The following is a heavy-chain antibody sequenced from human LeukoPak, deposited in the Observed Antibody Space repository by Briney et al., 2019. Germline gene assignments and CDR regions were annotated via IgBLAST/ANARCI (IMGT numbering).Heavy chain of an antibody. Sequence: SETLSLTCTVSGGSISSYYWSWIRQPPGKGLEWIGYIYYSGSANYNPSLKSRVTISVDTSKNQFSLKLSSVTAADTAVYYCARGLMLSSSRSGAFDIWGQGTMVTVSS. CDR2: IYYSGSA. V-gene: IGHV4-59*01. CDR1: GGSISSYY. D-gene: IGHD6-6*01. J-gene: IGHJ3*02. CDR3: ARGLMLSSSRSGAFDI.